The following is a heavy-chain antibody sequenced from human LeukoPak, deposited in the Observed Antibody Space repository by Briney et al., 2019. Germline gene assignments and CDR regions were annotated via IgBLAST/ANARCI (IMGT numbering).Heavy chain of an antibody. V-gene: IGHV1-69*04. CDR1: GGTFSSYA. CDR2: IIPILGIA. CDR3: ARDRGDYSAIFDY. Sequence: ASVKVSCKASGGTFSSYAISWVRQAPGQGLEWMGRIIPILGIANYAQKFQGRVTITADKSTSTAYMELSSLRSEDTAVYYCARDRGDYSAIFDYWGQGTLVTVSS. D-gene: IGHD4-17*01. J-gene: IGHJ4*02.